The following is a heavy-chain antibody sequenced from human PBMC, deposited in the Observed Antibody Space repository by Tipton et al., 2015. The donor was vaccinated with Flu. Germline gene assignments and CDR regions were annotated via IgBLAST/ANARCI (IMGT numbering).Heavy chain of an antibody. Sequence: SLRLSCAASGFTFSSYWMSWVRQSPGKGLEWVANIKPDGSAKSYVDSVKGRFTISRDNAKNSLYLQMNSLRAEDTAVYYCARVIPEKVAGLDYWGQGTLVTVSS. V-gene: IGHV3-7*01. D-gene: IGHD6-19*01. CDR1: GFTFSSYW. CDR2: IKPDGSAK. CDR3: ARVIPEKVAGLDY. J-gene: IGHJ4*02.